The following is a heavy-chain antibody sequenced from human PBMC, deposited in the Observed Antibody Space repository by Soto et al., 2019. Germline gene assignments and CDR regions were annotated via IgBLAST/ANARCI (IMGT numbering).Heavy chain of an antibody. V-gene: IGHV3-33*01. CDR2: LSSDGISE. Sequence: QVQLVESGGGLVHLGGSLRLSWAALGFTFPSYARHWFRRVPGKGLEGGAALSSDGISEYYADSVKGRFSVSRDNIKNSMFLQISSLKGEDTAVYFCARNFAPQGQYNFDYWGQGTLVTVSS. CDR3: ARNFAPQGQYNFDY. J-gene: IGHJ4*02. D-gene: IGHD5-18*01. CDR1: GFTFPSYA.